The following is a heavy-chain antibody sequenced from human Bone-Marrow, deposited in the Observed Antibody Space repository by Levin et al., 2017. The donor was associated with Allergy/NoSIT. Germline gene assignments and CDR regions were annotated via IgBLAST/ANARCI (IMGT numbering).Heavy chain of an antibody. V-gene: IGHV4-4*02. CDR1: GASISSSYW. J-gene: IGHJ3*01. CDR3: AARSFTTGRRTRSFDL. Sequence: PSETLSLTCAVSGASISSSYWWNWVRQPPGTGLEWIGEIWHTGTTTYNPSLNSRVTISIDKSKNQFSLKLTSVTAADTAVYYCAARSFTTGRRTRSFDLWGQGTMVTVSS. CDR2: IWHTGTT. D-gene: IGHD1-1*01.